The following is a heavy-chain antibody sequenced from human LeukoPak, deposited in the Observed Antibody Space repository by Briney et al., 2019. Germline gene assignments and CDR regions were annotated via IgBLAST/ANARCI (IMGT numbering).Heavy chain of an antibody. CDR1: GGSFSSNT. D-gene: IGHD2-15*01. J-gene: IGHJ6*02. CDR3: AGYCSGGSCLTGYYYGMDV. V-gene: IGHV1-69*13. Sequence: ASVKVSCKASGGSFSSNTLSWVRQAPGQGLEWMGGIIPIFGTANYAQKFQGRVTITADESTSTAYMELSSLRSEDTAVYYCAGYCSGGSCLTGYYYGMDVWGQGTTVTVSS. CDR2: IIPIFGTA.